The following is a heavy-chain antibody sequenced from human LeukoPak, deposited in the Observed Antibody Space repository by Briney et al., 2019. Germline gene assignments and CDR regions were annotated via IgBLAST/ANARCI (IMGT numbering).Heavy chain of an antibody. CDR2: IYHSGST. Sequence: SETLSLTCAVSGGSISSGGYSWSWIRQPPGEGLEWIGYIYHSGSTYYNPSLKSRVTISVDRSKNQFSLKLSSVTAADTAVYYCARSQTTVVTPGSFDIWGQGTMVTVSS. D-gene: IGHD4-23*01. V-gene: IGHV4-30-2*01. CDR3: ARSQTTVVTPGSFDI. J-gene: IGHJ3*02. CDR1: GGSISSGGYS.